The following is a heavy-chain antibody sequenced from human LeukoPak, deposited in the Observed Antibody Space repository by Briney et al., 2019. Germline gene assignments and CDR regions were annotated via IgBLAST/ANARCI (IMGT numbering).Heavy chain of an antibody. CDR2: IYYSGST. CDR3: ARSSGYYYY. V-gene: IGHV4-39*07. J-gene: IGHJ4*02. D-gene: IGHD3-22*01. CDR1: GGSISSSSYY. Sequence: SETLSLTCTVSGGSISSSSYYWGWIRQPPGKGLEWIGSIYYSGSTNYNPSLKSRVTISVDTSKNQFSLKLSSVTAADTAVYYCARSSGYYYYWGQGTLVTVSS.